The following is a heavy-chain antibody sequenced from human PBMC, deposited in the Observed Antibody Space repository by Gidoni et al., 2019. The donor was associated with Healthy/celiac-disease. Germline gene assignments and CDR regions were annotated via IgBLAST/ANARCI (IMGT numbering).Heavy chain of an antibody. CDR2: IYHSGST. CDR3: ARVSNWFDP. J-gene: IGHJ5*02. Sequence: QVQLQESGPGLVKPSETLSPPCTVSGYSISSGYYWGWIRQPPGKGLEWIGSIYHSGSTYYNPSLKSRVTISVDTSKNQFSLKLSSVTAADTAVYYCARVSNWFDPWGQGTLVTVSS. V-gene: IGHV4-38-2*02. CDR1: GYSISSGYY.